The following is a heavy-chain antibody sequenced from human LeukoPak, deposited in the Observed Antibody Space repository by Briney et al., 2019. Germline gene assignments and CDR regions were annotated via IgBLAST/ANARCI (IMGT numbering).Heavy chain of an antibody. CDR2: IGGGGGST. CDR1: GFTFFTYA. CDR3: AKHGNIVVVPAATSLDAFDI. J-gene: IGHJ3*02. D-gene: IGHD2-2*01. Sequence: GGSLRLSCAASGFTFFTYAMSWVRQAPGKGLEWVSGIGGGGGSTYYADSVKGRFTISRDNSKNTLYLQMNSLRAEDTAVYYCAKHGNIVVVPAATSLDAFDIWGQGTMVTVSS. V-gene: IGHV3-23*01.